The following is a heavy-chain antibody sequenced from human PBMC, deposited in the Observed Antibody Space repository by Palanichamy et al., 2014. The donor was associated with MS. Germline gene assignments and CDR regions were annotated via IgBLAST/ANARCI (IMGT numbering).Heavy chain of an antibody. J-gene: IGHJ4*02. CDR3: ARNGYYCIDY. CDR2: IHHSGGT. CDR1: GDSIGSSDW. V-gene: IGHV4-4*02. Sequence: QPQESGPGLVQPSGTLSLTCGVFGDSIGSSDWWSWVRQSPGKGLEWIGEIHHSGGTNYNPSLKSRVTISVDGSKNQFSLNLRSVSAADTAIYYCARNGYYCIDYWGQGTLVTVSS. D-gene: IGHD3-22*01.